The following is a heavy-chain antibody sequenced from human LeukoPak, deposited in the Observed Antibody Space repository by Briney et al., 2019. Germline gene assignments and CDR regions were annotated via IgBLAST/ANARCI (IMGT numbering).Heavy chain of an antibody. Sequence: SETLSLTCAVYGGSFSGYYWSWIRQPPGKGLEWIGEINHSGSTNYNPSLKSRVTISVDTSKNQFSLKLSSVTAADTAVYYCARGPPFENPDYGDYERNFDYWGQGTLVTVSS. D-gene: IGHD4-17*01. CDR1: GGSFSGYY. J-gene: IGHJ4*02. CDR2: INHSGST. CDR3: ARGPPFENPDYGDYERNFDY. V-gene: IGHV4-34*01.